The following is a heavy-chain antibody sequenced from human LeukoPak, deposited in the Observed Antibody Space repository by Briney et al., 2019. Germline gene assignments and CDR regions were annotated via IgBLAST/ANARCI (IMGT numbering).Heavy chain of an antibody. CDR2: ISYDGRNK. J-gene: IGHJ4*02. V-gene: IGHV3-30*18. CDR1: GFTFGSYG. D-gene: IGHD4-17*01. Sequence: GGALRLSCAAPGFTFGSYGMHWVRQAPGKGLEWVAVISYDGRNKYYVDSVKGRFTISRDNSKNTLYLQMNSLRAEDTAVYYCAKDWHTVTSFDYWGQGTLVTDSS. CDR3: AKDWHTVTSFDY.